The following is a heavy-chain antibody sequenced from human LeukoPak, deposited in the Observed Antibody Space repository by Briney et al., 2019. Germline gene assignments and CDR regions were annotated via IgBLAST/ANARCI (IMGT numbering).Heavy chain of an antibody. CDR1: GGSISSGSYY. V-gene: IGHV4-61*02. Sequence: PSQTLSLTCTVSGGSISSGSYYWSWIRQPAGKGLEWIGRIYTSGSTNYNPSLKSRVTISVDTSKNQFSPKLSSVTAADTAVYYCARDFSRPNRAFDIWGQGTMVTVSS. CDR3: ARDFSRPNRAFDI. CDR2: IYTSGST. J-gene: IGHJ3*02.